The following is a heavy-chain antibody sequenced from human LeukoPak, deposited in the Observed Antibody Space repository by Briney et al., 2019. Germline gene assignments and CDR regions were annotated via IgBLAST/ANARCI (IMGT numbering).Heavy chain of an antibody. CDR1: GFTFDDYA. J-gene: IGHJ4*02. CDR3: AKAGSGSYYYFDY. D-gene: IGHD1-26*01. CDR2: ISWNSGSI. Sequence: GGSLRLSCAASGFTFDDYAMHWVRQAPGKGLEWVSGISWNSGSIVYADSVKGRFTISRDNAKNSLYLQMNSLRAEDTALYYCAKAGSGSYYYFDYWGQGTLVTVSS. V-gene: IGHV3-9*01.